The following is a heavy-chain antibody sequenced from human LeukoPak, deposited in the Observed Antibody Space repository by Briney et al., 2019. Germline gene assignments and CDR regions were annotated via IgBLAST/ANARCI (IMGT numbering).Heavy chain of an antibody. CDR1: GGSISSSSYY. D-gene: IGHD3-22*01. V-gene: IGHV4-39*01. Sequence: SETLSLTCTVSGGSISSSSYYWGWIRQPPGEGLEWIGSIYYSGSTYYNPSLKSRVTISVYTSKNQFSLKLSSVTAADTAVYYCARQGRITMIVVVISYFDYWGQGTLVTVSS. CDR3: ARQGRITMIVVVISYFDY. J-gene: IGHJ4*02. CDR2: IYYSGST.